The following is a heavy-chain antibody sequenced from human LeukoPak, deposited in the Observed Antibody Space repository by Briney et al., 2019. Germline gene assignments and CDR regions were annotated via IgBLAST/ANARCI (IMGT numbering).Heavy chain of an antibody. CDR1: GGSISSYY. CDR3: ASWDTPVGAFDI. V-gene: IGHV4-59*01. Sequence: NPSETLSLTCTVSGGSISSYYWSWIRQPPGKGLEWIGYIYYSGSTNYNPSLKSRVTISVDTSKNQFSLKLSSVTAADTAVYYCASWDTPVGAFDIWGRGTMVTVSS. CDR2: IYYSGST. D-gene: IGHD5-18*01. J-gene: IGHJ3*02.